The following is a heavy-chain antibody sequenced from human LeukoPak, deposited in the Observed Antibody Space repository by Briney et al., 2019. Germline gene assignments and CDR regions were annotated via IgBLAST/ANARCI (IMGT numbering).Heavy chain of an antibody. CDR2: INWNSDSI. D-gene: IGHD2-2*01. CDR1: GFTFDDYA. J-gene: IGHJ4*02. V-gene: IGHV3-9*01. CDR3: ARFEYQLLHFDY. Sequence: GRSLRLSCAVSGFTFDDYAMHWVRQVPGKGLEWVSGINWNSDSIGYADSVKGRFTTSRDNAKNSLYLQMNSLRAEDTAVYYCARFEYQLLHFDYWGQGTLVTVSS.